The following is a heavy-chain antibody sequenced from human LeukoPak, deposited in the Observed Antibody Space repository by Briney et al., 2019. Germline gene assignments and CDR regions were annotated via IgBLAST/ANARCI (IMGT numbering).Heavy chain of an antibody. CDR1: GFTFDDYA. CDR3: ARDAGDY. V-gene: IGHV3-9*01. CDR2: ISWNSGSI. J-gene: IGHJ4*02. Sequence: TGGSLRLSCAASGFTFDDYAMHWVRQAPGKGLEWVSGISWNSGSIGYADSVKGRFTISRDNAKNSLYLQLNSLRAEDTAVYYCARDAGDYWGQGTLVTVSS.